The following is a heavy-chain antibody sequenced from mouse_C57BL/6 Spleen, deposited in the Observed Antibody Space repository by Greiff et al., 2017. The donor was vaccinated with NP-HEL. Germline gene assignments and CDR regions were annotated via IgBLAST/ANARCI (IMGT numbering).Heavy chain of an antibody. J-gene: IGHJ3*01. CDR1: GYTFTDYN. CDR3: ERKRVYGYDAVWFAY. D-gene: IGHD2-2*01. V-gene: IGHV1-22*01. CDR2: INPNNGGT. Sequence: VQLQQSGPELVKPGASVKMSCKASGYTFTDYNMHWVKQSHGKSLEWIGYINPNNGGTSYNQKFKGKATLTVNKSSSTAYMELRSLTSEDSAVYYCERKRVYGYDAVWFAYWGQGALVTVSA.